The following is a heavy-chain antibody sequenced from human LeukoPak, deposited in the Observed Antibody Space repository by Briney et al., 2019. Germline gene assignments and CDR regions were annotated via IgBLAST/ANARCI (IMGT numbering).Heavy chain of an antibody. CDR3: AKYRLIWLPAPVFEY. J-gene: IGHJ4*02. D-gene: IGHD5-24*01. Sequence: GGSLRLSCAASGFSFSFYSMNWVRQAPGKGLEWVANIKEDESEKNYADSVKGRFTISRDNAKNSLYLQMNSLRPEDTAVYYCAKYRLIWLPAPVFEYWGQGTLVTVSS. V-gene: IGHV3-7*01. CDR2: IKEDESEK. CDR1: GFSFSFYS.